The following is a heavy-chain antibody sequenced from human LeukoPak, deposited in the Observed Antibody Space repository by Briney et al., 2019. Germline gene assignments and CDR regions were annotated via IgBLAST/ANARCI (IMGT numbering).Heavy chain of an antibody. V-gene: IGHV3-33*06. CDR1: GFTFSSYG. D-gene: IGHD6-19*01. Sequence: GGSLRLSCAASGFTFSSYGMHWVRQAPGKGLEWAAVIWYDGSNKYYADSVKGRFTISRDNSKNTLYLQMNSLRAEDTAVYYCAKGVAVAGTHAFDIWGQGTMVTVSS. CDR2: IWYDGSNK. J-gene: IGHJ3*02. CDR3: AKGVAVAGTHAFDI.